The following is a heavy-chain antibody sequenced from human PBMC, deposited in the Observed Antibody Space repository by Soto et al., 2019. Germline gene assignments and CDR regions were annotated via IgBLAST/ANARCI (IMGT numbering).Heavy chain of an antibody. D-gene: IGHD2-15*01. Sequence: QVQLQESGPGLVRSSETLSLTCSVSGGSFTGDYWSWIRQPAGKGLQWIGRVFGNGAGTPIYNSPLKRRARRAADPSKRQFSLTLTSVTAADTAVYYCARDLPPYGGRRSPPTGAFEDWGQGIMVTVSS. J-gene: IGHJ4*02. CDR1: GGSFTGDY. CDR2: VFGNGAGTP. CDR3: ARDLPPYGGRRSPPTGAFED. V-gene: IGHV4-4*07.